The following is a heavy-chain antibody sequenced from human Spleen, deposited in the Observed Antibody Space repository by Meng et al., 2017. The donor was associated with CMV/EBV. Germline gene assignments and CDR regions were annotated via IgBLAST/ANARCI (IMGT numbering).Heavy chain of an antibody. Sequence: SETLSLTCTVSGGSINNYYWSWIRQPPGKGLEWIGYIYYTGSTNYNPSLKSRVTISVDTSKNRLSLKLNSVTAADTAVYYCAREAHCTTTGCYGPNWFDPWGQGTLVTVSS. V-gene: IGHV4-59*01. CDR2: IYYTGST. D-gene: IGHD2-2*01. CDR1: GGSINNYY. J-gene: IGHJ5*02. CDR3: AREAHCTTTGCYGPNWFDP.